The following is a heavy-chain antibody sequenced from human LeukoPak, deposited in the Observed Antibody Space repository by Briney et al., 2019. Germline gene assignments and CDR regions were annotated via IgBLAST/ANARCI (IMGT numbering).Heavy chain of an antibody. V-gene: IGHV3-30*03. D-gene: IGHD6-13*01. CDR1: GFTFSSYG. CDR2: ISYDGSNK. CDR3: AIIAAAGNAHFDY. J-gene: IGHJ4*02. Sequence: PGGSLRLSCAASGFTFSSYGMHWVRQAPGKGLEWVAVISYDGSNKYYADSVKGRFTISRDNSKNTLYLQMNSLRAEDTAVYYCAIIAAAGNAHFDYWGQGTLVTVSS.